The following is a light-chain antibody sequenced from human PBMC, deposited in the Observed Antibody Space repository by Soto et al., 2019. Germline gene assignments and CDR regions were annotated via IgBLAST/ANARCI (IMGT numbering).Light chain of an antibody. V-gene: IGKV1-5*03. Sequence: DIQMTQSPSTLSASVGDRVTITCRASQSISVWLAWYQQKPGKAPNLLIYKASSLQGGVPSRFSGSGSGTEFSLTISSLQPDDLATYYYQQYNTYPPTFGPGTKVDIK. J-gene: IGKJ3*01. CDR2: KAS. CDR3: QQYNTYPPT. CDR1: QSISVW.